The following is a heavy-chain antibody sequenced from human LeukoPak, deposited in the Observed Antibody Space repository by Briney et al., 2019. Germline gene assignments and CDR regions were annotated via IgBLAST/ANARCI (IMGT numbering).Heavy chain of an antibody. Sequence: GGSLRLSCAASGFTFSSYAMSWVRQAPGKGLEWVSAISGSGGSAYYADSVKGRFTISRDNSKNTLYLQMNSLRAEDTAVYYCAKGPGYSYGYALDYWGQGTLVTVSS. V-gene: IGHV3-23*01. J-gene: IGHJ4*02. CDR2: ISGSGGSA. CDR1: GFTFSSYA. D-gene: IGHD5-18*01. CDR3: AKGPGYSYGYALDY.